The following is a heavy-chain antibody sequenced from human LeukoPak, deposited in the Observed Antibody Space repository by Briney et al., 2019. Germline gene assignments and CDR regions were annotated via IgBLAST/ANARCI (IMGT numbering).Heavy chain of an antibody. Sequence: AASVKVSCKASGYTFTGYYMHWVRQAPGQGLEWMGWINPNSGGTNYAQKFQGRVTITRDTSISTAYMELSRLRSDDTAVYYCSTEQELVTDAFDIWGQGTMVTVSS. CDR2: INPNSGGT. J-gene: IGHJ3*02. V-gene: IGHV1-2*02. CDR3: STEQELVTDAFDI. D-gene: IGHD6-13*01. CDR1: GYTFTGYY.